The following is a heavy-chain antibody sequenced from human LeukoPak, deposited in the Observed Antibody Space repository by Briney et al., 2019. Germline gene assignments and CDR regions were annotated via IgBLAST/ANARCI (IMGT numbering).Heavy chain of an antibody. CDR3: AREDYYYASSGYQYYFVY. CDR1: GFTFSNYW. J-gene: IGHJ4*02. Sequence: GGSLRLSCAASGFTFSNYWMHWVRQAPGKGLVWVSPINSDGTSTTYADSVQGRFTISRDNAKNTLYLQMNSLRANDTAVYYWAREDYYYASSGYQYYFVYWGQGTLVTVSS. V-gene: IGHV3-74*01. CDR2: INSDGTST. D-gene: IGHD3-22*01.